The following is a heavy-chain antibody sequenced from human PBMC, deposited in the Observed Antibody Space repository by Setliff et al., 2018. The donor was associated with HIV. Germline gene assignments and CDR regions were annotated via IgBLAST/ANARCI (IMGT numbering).Heavy chain of an antibody. CDR2: ISGSAGST. D-gene: IGHD3-22*01. V-gene: IGHV3-23*01. CDR1: GFTFSSYA. CDR3: AKAARDYYDSSGYYIGIDY. J-gene: IGHJ4*02. Sequence: GGSLRLSCAASGFTFSSYAMSWVRQAPERGLEWVSAISGSAGSTYYADSVKGRFTISRDNSKSTLYLQMNSLRAEDTAVYYCAKAARDYYDSSGYYIGIDYWGRGTLVTVSS.